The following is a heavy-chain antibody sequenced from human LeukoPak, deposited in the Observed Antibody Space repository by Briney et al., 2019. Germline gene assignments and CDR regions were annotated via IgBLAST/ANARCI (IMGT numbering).Heavy chain of an antibody. Sequence: ASVKVSCKASGYTFTSYDINWVRQATGQGLEWMGWMNPNSGNTGYAQKFQGRVTMTRNTSISTAYMELSSLRSEDTAVYYCARTHPTYYYDSSGYEIWGQGTMVTVSS. D-gene: IGHD3-22*01. V-gene: IGHV1-8*01. CDR2: MNPNSGNT. J-gene: IGHJ3*02. CDR1: GYTFTSYD. CDR3: ARTHPTYYYDSSGYEI.